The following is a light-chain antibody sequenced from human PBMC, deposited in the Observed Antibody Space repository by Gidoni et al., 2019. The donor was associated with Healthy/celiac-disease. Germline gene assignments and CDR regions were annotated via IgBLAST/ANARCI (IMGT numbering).Light chain of an antibody. CDR2: AAS. CDR1: QGISSY. CDR3: QQLNSLFT. V-gene: IGKV1-9*01. Sequence: DIQLTQSPSFLSASVGDRVTITCRASQGISSYLALYQQKPGKAPKLLISAASTLQSGVPSRFSGSGSGTEFTLTISNLQPEDCATYYCQQLNSLFTCGPGTKVNIK. J-gene: IGKJ3*01.